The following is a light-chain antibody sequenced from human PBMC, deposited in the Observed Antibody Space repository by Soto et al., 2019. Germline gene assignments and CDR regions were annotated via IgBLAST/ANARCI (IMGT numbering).Light chain of an antibody. Sequence: QSVLTQPPSASGTPGQRVTISCSGSNSNIGTNAVYWFRHLPGLAPKVLIYRDDQRPSGVSDRFSGSKSGTSCSLAISGLRSEDEADYSCASWDDTLNAVVFGGGTKVTVL. CDR1: NSNIGTNA. CDR3: ASWDDTLNAVV. J-gene: IGLJ3*02. CDR2: RDD. V-gene: IGLV1-47*01.